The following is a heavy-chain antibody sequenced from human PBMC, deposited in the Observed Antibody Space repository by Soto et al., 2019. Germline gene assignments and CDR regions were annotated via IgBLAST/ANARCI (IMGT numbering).Heavy chain of an antibody. J-gene: IGHJ4*02. CDR3: ARWNEGFDY. Sequence: QVQLQESGPGLVKPSETLSLTCTVSDNSIINYYWSWIRQPPGKGLEWIGYIYYSGNTNYNPSLKIRVTISVDTSKNQFSLKLSSVTAADTAVYYCARWNEGFDYWGQGTLVTVSS. D-gene: IGHD1-1*01. CDR2: IYYSGNT. V-gene: IGHV4-59*01. CDR1: DNSIINYY.